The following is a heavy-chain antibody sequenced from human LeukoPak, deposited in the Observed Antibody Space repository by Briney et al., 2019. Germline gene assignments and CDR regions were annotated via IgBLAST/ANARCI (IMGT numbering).Heavy chain of an antibody. CDR1: GGSFSGFY. D-gene: IGHD3-10*01. J-gene: IGHJ5*02. V-gene: IGHV4-34*01. Sequence: PSETLSLTCAVYGGSFSGFYWSWIRQPPGKGLEWIGEINHSGSTNYNPSLKSRVTISVDTSKNQLSLKLSSVTAADTAVYYCARGLDYYGSGSYSKPYNWFDPWGQGTLVTVSS. CDR2: INHSGST. CDR3: ARGLDYYGSGSYSKPYNWFDP.